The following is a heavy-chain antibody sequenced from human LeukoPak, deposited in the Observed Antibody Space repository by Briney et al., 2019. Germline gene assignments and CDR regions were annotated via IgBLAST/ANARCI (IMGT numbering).Heavy chain of an antibody. Sequence: GGSLRLSCAASGFTFSSYGMHWVRQAPGKGLEWVAFIRYDGSNKYYADSVKGRFTISRDNSKNTLYLQMNSLRAEDTAVYYCATLPIIVAAGEIDYWGQGTLVTVSS. CDR1: GFTFSSYG. CDR2: IRYDGSNK. J-gene: IGHJ4*02. CDR3: ATLPIIVAAGEIDY. V-gene: IGHV3-30*02. D-gene: IGHD6-13*01.